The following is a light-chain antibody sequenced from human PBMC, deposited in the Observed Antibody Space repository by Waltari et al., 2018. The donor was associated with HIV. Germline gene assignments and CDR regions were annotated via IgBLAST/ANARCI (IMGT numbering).Light chain of an antibody. J-gene: IGLJ1*01. Sequence: QSTLTQPVSVSGSTGQSLTISCTGTSSDVFNYNYVSWYQQLPDRAPKLMIYEVSNRPSGGSNRFSGSKSGNTASLTISGLQAEDEADYYCSSYTRSSTYVFGTGTKVTVL. CDR1: SSDVFNYNY. CDR2: EVS. V-gene: IGLV2-14*01. CDR3: SSYTRSSTYV.